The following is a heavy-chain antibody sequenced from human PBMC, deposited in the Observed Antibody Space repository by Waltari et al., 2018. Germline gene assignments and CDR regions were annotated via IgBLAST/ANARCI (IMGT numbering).Heavy chain of an antibody. D-gene: IGHD6-19*01. CDR2: LSLTGST. CDR1: GVSASSSF. Sequence: QVHLQESGPRLVKPSESLSLTCTDPGVSASSSFWSWIRQRAGKGLQWIGRLSLTGSTNYNPSLKSRVTISVDTSKSEVSLKLNSVTAADAAIYYCARDSSGVPLDSWGQGTQVTVSS. J-gene: IGHJ4*02. V-gene: IGHV4-4*07. CDR3: ARDSSGVPLDS.